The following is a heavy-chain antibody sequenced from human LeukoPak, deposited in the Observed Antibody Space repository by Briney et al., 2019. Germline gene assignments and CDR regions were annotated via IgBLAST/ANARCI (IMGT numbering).Heavy chain of an antibody. CDR3: ARDADGYED. D-gene: IGHD5-24*01. V-gene: IGHV3-7*01. CDR1: GFTFSRAW. CDR2: IKEDGSED. Sequence: GGSLRLSCATSGFTFSRAWMSWVRQAPGKGLEWVANIKEDGSEDYYADSVKGRFAISKDNAKNSLYLQMNNLRAEDTAMYYCARDADGYEDWGQGTLVIVSS. J-gene: IGHJ4*02.